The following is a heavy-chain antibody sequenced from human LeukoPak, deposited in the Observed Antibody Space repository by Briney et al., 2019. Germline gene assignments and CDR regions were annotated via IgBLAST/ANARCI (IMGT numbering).Heavy chain of an antibody. D-gene: IGHD6-13*01. V-gene: IGHV1-18*01. CDR2: ISAYNGNT. CDR1: GYTFTSYG. CDR3: ATAPRVYGLGY. J-gene: IGHJ4*02. Sequence: ASVKVSCTASGYTFTSYGISWVRQAPGQGLEWMGWISAYNGNTNYAQKLQGRVTMTTDTSTSTAYMELRSLRSDDTAVYYCATAPRVYGLGYRGQGTLVTVSS.